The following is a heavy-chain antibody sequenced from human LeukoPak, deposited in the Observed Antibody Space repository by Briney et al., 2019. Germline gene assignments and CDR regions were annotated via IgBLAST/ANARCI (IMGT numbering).Heavy chain of an antibody. CDR3: AKVPPSITAAGNWLGP. Sequence: GASVKVSCKASGYTFTGYYIHWLRQAPRQGLEWMGRINPNTGGTDYQGRVTMTRDTSITTAYMELSRLTSDDTAIYYCAKVPPSITAAGNWLGPWGQGALVTVSS. J-gene: IGHJ5*02. D-gene: IGHD6-13*01. CDR2: INPNTGGT. CDR1: GYTFTGYY. V-gene: IGHV1-2*06.